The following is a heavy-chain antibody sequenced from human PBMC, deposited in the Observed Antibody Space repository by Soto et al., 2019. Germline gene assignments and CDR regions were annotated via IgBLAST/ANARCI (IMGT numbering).Heavy chain of an antibody. CDR1: GYTFTSYG. V-gene: IGHV1-18*01. D-gene: IGHD5-12*01. Sequence: QGQLVQSGGEVKKPGASVKLSCTASGYTFTSYGISWVRQAPGQGLEWMGWISADNGKTNYAQNVQGRVTMTTDTSTRTAYMDLRSLRSDDTAVYYCARGGDVNYYHGMDVWGQGTTVTVSS. J-gene: IGHJ6*02. CDR3: ARGGDVNYYHGMDV. CDR2: ISADNGKT.